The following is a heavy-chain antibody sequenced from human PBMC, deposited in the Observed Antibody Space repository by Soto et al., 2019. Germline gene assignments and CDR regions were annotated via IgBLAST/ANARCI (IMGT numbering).Heavy chain of an antibody. V-gene: IGHV4-4*02. J-gene: IGHJ4*02. CDR1: SGSISSSNW. D-gene: IGHD1-26*01. CDR3: TRDTVGRSFDY. Sequence: QVHLQESGPGLVKPSGTLSLTCAVSSGSISSSNWWSWVRQPPGKGLEWIGEIYHSGSTNYNPSLKSRVTISVDKCKNQFSLKLSSVTAADTAVYYCTRDTVGRSFDYWGQGTLVTVSS. CDR2: IYHSGST.